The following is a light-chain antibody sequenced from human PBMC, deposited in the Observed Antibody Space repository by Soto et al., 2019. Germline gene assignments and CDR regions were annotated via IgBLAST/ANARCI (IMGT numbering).Light chain of an antibody. CDR1: QSVSSN. CDR3: QQYNNWPRT. CDR2: DAS. Sequence: EIVMTQSPATLSVSPGERATLSCRASQSVSSNLAWYQQKPGQAPRLLIYDASTRATGIPARFSVSGSGTEFTLTISSLQSEDFAVYHCQQYNNWPRTFCQGTKVEIK. J-gene: IGKJ1*01. V-gene: IGKV3-15*01.